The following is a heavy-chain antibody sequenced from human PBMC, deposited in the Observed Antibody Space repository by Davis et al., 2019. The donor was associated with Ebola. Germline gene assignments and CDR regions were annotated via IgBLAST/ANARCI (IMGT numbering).Heavy chain of an antibody. D-gene: IGHD3-9*01. CDR2: ISYDGSSK. Sequence: GESLKISCAASGFTVSSFGMHWVRQAPGKALEWMAIISYDGSSKYYADSVKGRFTISRDNSKNTLYLQLNSLRAEDTAVYYCARSYHDILTGYYYWGQGTLVTVSS. CDR1: GFTVSSFG. CDR3: ARSYHDILTGYYY. V-gene: IGHV3-33*01. J-gene: IGHJ4*02.